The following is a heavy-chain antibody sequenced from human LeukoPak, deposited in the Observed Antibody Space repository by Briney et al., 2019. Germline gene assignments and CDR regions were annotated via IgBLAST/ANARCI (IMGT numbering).Heavy chain of an antibody. Sequence: PSETLSLTCAVYGGSFSGYYWSWIRQPPGKGLEWIGEINHSGSTNYNPSLKSRVTISVDTSKNQFSLKLSSVTAADTAVYYCARQGRWLQRHIDYWGQGTLVTVSS. J-gene: IGHJ4*02. V-gene: IGHV4-34*01. D-gene: IGHD5-24*01. CDR3: ARQGRWLQRHIDY. CDR1: GGSFSGYY. CDR2: INHSGST.